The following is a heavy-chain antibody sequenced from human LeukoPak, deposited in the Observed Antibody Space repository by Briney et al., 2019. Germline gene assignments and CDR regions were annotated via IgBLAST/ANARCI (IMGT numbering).Heavy chain of an antibody. CDR2: ISGSGGST. Sequence: PGRSLRLSCAASGFTFSSYAISWVRQAPGKGLEWVSAISGSGGSTYYADSVKGRFTISRDNSKNTLYRQMNSLRAEDTAVYYCARDVSRYCSSTSCYQIYWGQGTLVTVSS. J-gene: IGHJ4*02. D-gene: IGHD2-2*01. CDR1: GFTFSSYA. CDR3: ARDVSRYCSSTSCYQIY. V-gene: IGHV3-23*01.